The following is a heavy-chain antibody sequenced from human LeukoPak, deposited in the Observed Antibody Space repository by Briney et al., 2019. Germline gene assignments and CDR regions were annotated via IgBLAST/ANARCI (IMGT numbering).Heavy chain of an antibody. Sequence: SETLSLTCAVYGGSFSGYYWSWIRQPPGKGLEWIGEINHSGSTNYNPSLKSRVTISVDTSKNQFSLKLSSVTAADTAVYYCARGVSPFDYWGQGTLLTVSS. CDR2: INHSGST. V-gene: IGHV4-34*01. J-gene: IGHJ4*02. CDR3: ARGVSPFDY. D-gene: IGHD2-8*01. CDR1: GGSFSGYY.